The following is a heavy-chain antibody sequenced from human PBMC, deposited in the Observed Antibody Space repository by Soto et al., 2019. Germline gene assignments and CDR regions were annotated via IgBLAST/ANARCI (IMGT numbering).Heavy chain of an antibody. CDR1: GFTFSNAW. Sequence: GGSLRLSCEASGFTFSNAWMDWVRQGPGKGLEWLGRIKSKVDGGTADYGAATKGRFSISRDDLKNMLYLQMNSLKPDDTAVYYCTTLSYLYYDGMDVWGQGTTVTVSS. CDR3: TTLSYLYYDGMDV. CDR2: IKSKVDGGTA. D-gene: IGHD2-2*01. V-gene: IGHV3-15*01. J-gene: IGHJ6*02.